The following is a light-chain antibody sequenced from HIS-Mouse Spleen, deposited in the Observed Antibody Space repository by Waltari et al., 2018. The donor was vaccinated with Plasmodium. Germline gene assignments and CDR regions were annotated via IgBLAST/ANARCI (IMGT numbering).Light chain of an antibody. V-gene: IGKV1-13*02. CDR3: QQFNSYPLT. CDR1: QGISSA. J-gene: IGKJ4*01. Sequence: AIQLTQSPSSLSASVGDRVTITCRASQGISSALAWYQQKPGKAPKLLIYDASSLESGVPSRVSGSGSGTDCTLTISSLQPEDFATYYCQQFNSYPLTFGGGTKVEIK. CDR2: DAS.